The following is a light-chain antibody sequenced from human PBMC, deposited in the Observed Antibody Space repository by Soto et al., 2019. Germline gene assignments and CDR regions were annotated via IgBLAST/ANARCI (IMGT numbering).Light chain of an antibody. Sequence: IQVTQSPSSLSSSVVDRVTITFRASQTISTYLNWYQQKPGKAPRLLIYDASSLLSGVPSRFSGSGSGTDFTLTIASLQPEDFSTYYCQQSDSTPYTFGQGTKVDIK. CDR2: DAS. CDR1: QTISTY. J-gene: IGKJ2*01. CDR3: QQSDSTPYT. V-gene: IGKV1-39*01.